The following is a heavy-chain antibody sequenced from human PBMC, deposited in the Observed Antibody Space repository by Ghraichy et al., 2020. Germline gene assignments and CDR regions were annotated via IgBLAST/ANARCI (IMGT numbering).Heavy chain of an antibody. CDR3: AKTEGSGWLGDY. D-gene: IGHD6-19*01. V-gene: IGHV3-23*01. Sequence: GGSLRLSCEASGFMFSSYAMTWVRQAPGKGLEWVSAISGSGGSTYYAVSVKGRFIISRDNSKNTLYLQMNSLRAEDTAVYYCAKTEGSGWLGDYWGQGTLVTVSS. CDR2: ISGSGGST. J-gene: IGHJ4*02. CDR1: GFMFSSYA.